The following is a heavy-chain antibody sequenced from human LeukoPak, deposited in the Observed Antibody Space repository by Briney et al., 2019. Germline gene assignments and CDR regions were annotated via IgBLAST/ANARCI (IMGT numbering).Heavy chain of an antibody. D-gene: IGHD3-9*01. V-gene: IGHV3-23*01. Sequence: GGSLRLSCAASGFTINNYAMNWVRQAPGNGLVWVSVISGHGGGTYYADSVKGRFTISRDNSKNTLYLQMNSLRAEDTAVYYCAKSILTGYYPTDYWGQGTLVTVSS. CDR1: GFTINNYA. CDR2: ISGHGGGT. J-gene: IGHJ4*02. CDR3: AKSILTGYYPTDY.